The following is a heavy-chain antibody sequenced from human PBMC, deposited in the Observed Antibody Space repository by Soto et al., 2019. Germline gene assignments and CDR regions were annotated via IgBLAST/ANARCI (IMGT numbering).Heavy chain of an antibody. CDR2: IYYSGST. CDR3: ARHVPRGSYYGP. J-gene: IGHJ5*02. CDR1: GGSISSSSYY. Sequence: PSETLSLTCTVSGGSISSSSYYWGWIRQPPGKGLEWIGSIYYSGSTYYNPSLKSRVTISVDTSKNQFSLKLSSVTAADTAVYYCARHVPRGSYYGPWGQGTLVTVSS. D-gene: IGHD1-26*01. V-gene: IGHV4-39*01.